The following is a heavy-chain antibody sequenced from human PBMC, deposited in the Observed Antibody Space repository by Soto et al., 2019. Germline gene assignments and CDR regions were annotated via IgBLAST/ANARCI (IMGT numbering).Heavy chain of an antibody. CDR2: ISYDGTNK. D-gene: IGHD7-27*01. J-gene: IGHJ4*02. Sequence: QVQLVESGGGVVQPGRSLRLSCAASGFSFSISPMHWVRQAPGKGPGWVALISYDGTNKFYADSVKGRFTISRDNSKSTLYLQVDSLRPEDAAVYYCARDPKTSGGQHWAFNYFASWGQGTLVTVSS. V-gene: IGHV3-30-3*01. CDR1: GFSFSISP. CDR3: ARDPKTSGGQHWAFNYFAS.